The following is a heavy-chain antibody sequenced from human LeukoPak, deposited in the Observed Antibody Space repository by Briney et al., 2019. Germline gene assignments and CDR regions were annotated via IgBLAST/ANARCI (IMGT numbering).Heavy chain of an antibody. D-gene: IGHD6-6*01. Sequence: ASVKVSCKASGYTFTSYGISWVRQAPGQGLEWMGWISAYNGNTNYAQKFQGRVTMTGDTSISTAYMELSRLRSDDTAVYYCAREGIAARERHVIDYWGQGTLVTVSS. J-gene: IGHJ4*02. CDR1: GYTFTSYG. CDR2: ISAYNGNT. V-gene: IGHV1-18*01. CDR3: AREGIAARERHVIDY.